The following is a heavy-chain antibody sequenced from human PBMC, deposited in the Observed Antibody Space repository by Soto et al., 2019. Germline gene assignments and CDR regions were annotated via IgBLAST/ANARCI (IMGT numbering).Heavy chain of an antibody. Sequence: GGSLRLSCSASGFTFSNYDMVWVRQAPGKGLEWVSYISSSGRSTISYADSVKGRFTVSRDNAKYALYLQMNSLRAEDTAVYYCARSTIAAAFWFDPWGQGTLVTVSS. J-gene: IGHJ5*02. CDR3: ARSTIAAAFWFDP. CDR2: ISSSGRSTI. D-gene: IGHD6-25*01. CDR1: GFTFSNYD. V-gene: IGHV3-11*01.